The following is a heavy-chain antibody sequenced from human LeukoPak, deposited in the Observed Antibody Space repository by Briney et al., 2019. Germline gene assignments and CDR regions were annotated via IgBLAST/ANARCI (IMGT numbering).Heavy chain of an antibody. V-gene: IGHV3-23*01. D-gene: IGHD3-22*01. CDR3: AKDFYDSSGYYYVFDAFDI. CDR1: GFTFSSYA. CDR2: ISGSGGST. J-gene: IGHJ3*02. Sequence: PGGSLRLSCAASGFTFSSYAMSWVRQAPGKGLEWVSAISGSGGSTYYADSVKGRFTISRDNSKNTLYLQMNSLRAEDTAVYYCAKDFYDSSGYYYVFDAFDIWGQGTMVTVSS.